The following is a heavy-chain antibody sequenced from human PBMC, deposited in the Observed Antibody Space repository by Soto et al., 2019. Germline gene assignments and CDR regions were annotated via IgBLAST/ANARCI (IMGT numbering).Heavy chain of an antibody. CDR1: GFTFSSYA. CDR2: ISGSGGST. V-gene: IGHV3-23*01. CDR3: AKARAQYYDFWSGYPVDY. Sequence: EVQLLESGGGLVQPGGSLRLSCAASGFTFSSYAMSWVRQAPGKGLEWVSAISGSGGSTYYADSVKGRFTISRDNSKNTLYLQMNSQRAEDTAVYYCAKARAQYYDFWSGYPVDYWGQGTLVTVSS. D-gene: IGHD3-3*01. J-gene: IGHJ4*02.